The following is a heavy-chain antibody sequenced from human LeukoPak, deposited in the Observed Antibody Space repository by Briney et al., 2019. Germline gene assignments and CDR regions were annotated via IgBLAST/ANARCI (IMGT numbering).Heavy chain of an antibody. D-gene: IGHD2-2*01. CDR1: GFTFGSYA. Sequence: PGGSLRLSCAASGFTFGSYAMSWVRQAPGKGLEWVSAISGSGGSTYYADSVKGRFTISRDNSKNTLYLQMNSLRAEDTAVYYCAKDQRGYCSSTGCYLGWDYWGQGTLVTVSS. V-gene: IGHV3-23*01. CDR3: AKDQRGYCSSTGCYLGWDY. J-gene: IGHJ4*02. CDR2: ISGSGGST.